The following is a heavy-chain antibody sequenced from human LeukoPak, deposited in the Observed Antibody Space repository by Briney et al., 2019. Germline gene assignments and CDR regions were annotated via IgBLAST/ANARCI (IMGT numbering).Heavy chain of an antibody. V-gene: IGHV4-61*02. Sequence: SETLSLTCTVSGGSIRSGSYYWSWLRQPAGTGLEWIGRIHTSGSTNYNPSLRSRVTISEDTSKNQVSLKLSSVTAADTAVYYCARDRYSSSFPIWGQGTMVTVSS. J-gene: IGHJ3*02. CDR1: GGSIRSGSYY. CDR3: ARDRYSSSFPI. CDR2: IHTSGST. D-gene: IGHD6-13*01.